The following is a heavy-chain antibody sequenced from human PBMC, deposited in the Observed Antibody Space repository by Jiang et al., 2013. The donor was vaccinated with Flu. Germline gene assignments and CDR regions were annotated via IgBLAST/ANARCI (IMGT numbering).Heavy chain of an antibody. Sequence: GPGLVKSSETLSLTCTVSGGSISSYYWSWIRQPPEKGLEWIGNIYYSGSTNYNPSLKSRVAISIDTSKNQFSLKLSSVTAADTAVYYCARQIRGPDYFDYWGQGTLVTVSS. V-gene: IGHV4-59*08. J-gene: IGHJ4*02. CDR2: IYYSGST. CDR3: ARQIRGPDYFDY. CDR1: GGSISSYY. D-gene: IGHD3-3*02.